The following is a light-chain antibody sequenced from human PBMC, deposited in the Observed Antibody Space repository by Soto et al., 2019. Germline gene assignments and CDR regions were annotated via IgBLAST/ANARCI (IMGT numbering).Light chain of an antibody. Sequence: QSALTQPASVSGSPGQSITISCTGTSSDVGGYNYVSWFQQHPGKAPKPIIYDVSDRPSGVSNRFSGSKSGNTASLTISGLQAEAKADYFCSSYTSSSRSYLFGTGTKV. CDR3: SSYTSSSRSYL. J-gene: IGLJ1*01. V-gene: IGLV2-14*01. CDR2: DVS. CDR1: SSDVGGYNY.